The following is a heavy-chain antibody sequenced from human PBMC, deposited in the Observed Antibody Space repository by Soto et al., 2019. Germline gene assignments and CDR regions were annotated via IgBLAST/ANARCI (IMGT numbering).Heavy chain of an antibody. Sequence: GLCSASCRVTFSSYAMSLVRQAPGKGLEWVSAISGTGGSTYYADSVKGRFTISRDNSKNKLYLQMDSLRAVDTAVYYCAKDRDYDYWSGPIDYWGQGTLVTVSS. CDR1: RVTFSSYA. J-gene: IGHJ4*02. CDR2: ISGTGGST. D-gene: IGHD3-3*01. CDR3: AKDRDYDYWSGPIDY. V-gene: IGHV3-23*01.